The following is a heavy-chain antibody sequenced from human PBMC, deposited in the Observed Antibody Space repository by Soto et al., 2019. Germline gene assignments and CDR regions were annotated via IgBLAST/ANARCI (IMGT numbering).Heavy chain of an antibody. CDR2: ISGSGGST. Sequence: PGGSLRLSCAASGFTFSSYAMSWVRQAPGKGLEWVSAISGSGGSTYYADSVKGRFTISRDNSKNTLYLQMNSLRAEDTAVYYCAKDAPEEFSSTNRRYYGMDVWGQGTTVTVSS. J-gene: IGHJ6*02. CDR3: AKDAPEEFSSTNRRYYGMDV. CDR1: GFTFSSYA. V-gene: IGHV3-23*01. D-gene: IGHD2-8*01.